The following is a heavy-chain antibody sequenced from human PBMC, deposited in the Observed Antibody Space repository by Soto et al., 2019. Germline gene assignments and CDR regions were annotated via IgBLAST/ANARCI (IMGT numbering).Heavy chain of an antibody. CDR3: AKGTSSEFLLSFDD. Sequence: GGSLRLSCMASGFPSSTYGFSTYAMTWVRQPPGKGLEWVSVITGSGSHSYYADSVKGRFTISRDNSRNTLFLQMDPLRADDTAVYFCAKGTSSEFLLSFDDWGHGTLVTVSS. CDR2: ITGSGSHS. V-gene: IGHV3-23*01. CDR1: GFPSSTYGFSTYA. J-gene: IGHJ4*01. D-gene: IGHD3-10*01.